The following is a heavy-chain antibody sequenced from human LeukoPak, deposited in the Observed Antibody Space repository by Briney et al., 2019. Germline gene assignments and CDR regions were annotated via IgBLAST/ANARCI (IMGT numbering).Heavy chain of an antibody. CDR2: FDPEDGET. CDR3: ATDLHDYVWGSYRYNPPAGFDY. D-gene: IGHD3-16*02. J-gene: IGHJ4*02. Sequence: ASVKVSCKVSGYTLTELSMHWVRQAPGKGLGWMGGFDPEDGETIYAQKFQGRVTMTEDTSTDTAYMELSSPRSEDTAVYYCATDLHDYVWGSYRYNPPAGFDYWGQGTLVTVSS. V-gene: IGHV1-24*01. CDR1: GYTLTELS.